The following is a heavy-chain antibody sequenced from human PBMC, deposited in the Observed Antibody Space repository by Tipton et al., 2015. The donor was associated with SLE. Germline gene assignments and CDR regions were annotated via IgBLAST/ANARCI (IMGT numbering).Heavy chain of an antibody. CDR2: IYPGDSDT. CDR1: GYSFTSYW. D-gene: IGHD3-22*01. Sequence: QLVQSGAEVKKPGESLKISCKGSGYSFTSYWIGWVRQMPGKGLEWMGIIYPGDSDTRYSPSFQGQVTISADKSISTAYLQWSSLKASDTAMYYCARQAYDSSGYYLLFDYWGQGTLVTVSS. J-gene: IGHJ4*02. V-gene: IGHV5-51*01. CDR3: ARQAYDSSGYYLLFDY.